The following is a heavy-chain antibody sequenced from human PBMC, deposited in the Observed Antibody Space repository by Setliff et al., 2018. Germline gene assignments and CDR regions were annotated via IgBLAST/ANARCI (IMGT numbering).Heavy chain of an antibody. D-gene: IGHD3-3*01. CDR1: GGSISSSNW. V-gene: IGHV4-4*02. CDR2: IYHSGST. Sequence: SETLSLTCAVSGGSISSSNWWSWVRQPPGKGLEWIGEIYHSGSTNYNPSLKSRVTISVDTSKRQFSLNLLSVTAADTAVYYCARMSRYSEFWSGYAEDYYSSYIDVWGTGATVTVSS. CDR3: ARMSRYSEFWSGYAEDYYSSYIDV. J-gene: IGHJ6*03.